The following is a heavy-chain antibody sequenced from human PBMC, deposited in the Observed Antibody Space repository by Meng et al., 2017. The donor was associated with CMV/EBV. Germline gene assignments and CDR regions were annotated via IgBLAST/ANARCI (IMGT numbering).Heavy chain of an antibody. J-gene: IGHJ4*02. CDR1: GGSISSSSYY. CDR3: ARYSGSYYSY. V-gene: IGHV4-39*01. Sequence: QLQRQESGPGLVKPSETLSLTCTVSGGSISSSSYYWGWIRQPPGKGLEWIGSIYYSGSTYYNPSLKSRVTISVDTSKNQFSLKLSSVTAADTAVYYCARYSGSYYSYWGQGTLVTVSS. D-gene: IGHD1-26*01. CDR2: IYYSGST.